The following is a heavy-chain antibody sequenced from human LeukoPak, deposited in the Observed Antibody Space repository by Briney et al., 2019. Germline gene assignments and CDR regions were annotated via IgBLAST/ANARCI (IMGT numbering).Heavy chain of an antibody. CDR1: GASISSYY. CDR3: ARSTTTGSWNYFDY. Sequence: SETLSLTCTVSGASISSYYWSWIRQPAGKGLEWIGRIYTSGSTNYNPSLKSRVTMSVDTSKNQFSLKLSSVTAADTAVYYCARSTTTGSWNYFDYWGQGTLVTVSS. CDR2: IYTSGST. J-gene: IGHJ4*02. D-gene: IGHD4-11*01. V-gene: IGHV4-4*07.